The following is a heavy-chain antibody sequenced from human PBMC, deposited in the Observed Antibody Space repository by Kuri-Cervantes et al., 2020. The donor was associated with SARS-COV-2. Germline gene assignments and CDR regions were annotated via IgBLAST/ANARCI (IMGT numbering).Heavy chain of an antibody. CDR1: GFTFSSYA. Sequence: GGSLRLSCAASGFTFSSYAMHWARQAPGKGLEWVAVISYDGSNKYYADSVKGRFTISRDNSKNTLYLQMNSLRAKDTAVYYCARGVAELRYYGMDVWGQGTTVTVSS. V-gene: IGHV3-30-3*01. D-gene: IGHD1-7*01. CDR2: ISYDGSNK. CDR3: ARGVAELRYYGMDV. J-gene: IGHJ6*02.